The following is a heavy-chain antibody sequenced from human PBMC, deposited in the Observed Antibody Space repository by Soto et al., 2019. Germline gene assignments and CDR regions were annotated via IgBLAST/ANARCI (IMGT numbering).Heavy chain of an antibody. Sequence: QVHLVQSGAEVKKPGSSVTVSCEASGDSFSSNAMSWVRQAPGQGLEWMGTILPILGTTNYAQKFKGRLTFTADDSTSTAYMELRSLRSEDTAVYYCARDRALRGFDYWGQGTLVTVSS. CDR3: ARDRALRGFDY. J-gene: IGHJ4*02. V-gene: IGHV1-69*18. CDR2: ILPILGTT. CDR1: GDSFSSNA. D-gene: IGHD3-10*01.